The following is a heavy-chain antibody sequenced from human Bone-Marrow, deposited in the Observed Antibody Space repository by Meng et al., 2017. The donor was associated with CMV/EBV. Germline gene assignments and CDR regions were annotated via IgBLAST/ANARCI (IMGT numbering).Heavy chain of an antibody. CDR1: GFTFDDYA. J-gene: IGHJ4*02. D-gene: IGHD3-22*01. CDR3: AKSPIGNYCDNCGYLVYFDY. V-gene: IGHV3-9*03. Sequence: SLKISCAASGFTFDDYAMHWVRQAPGKGLEWVSGISWNSGTIGYADSVKGRFTVSRDNAKNSLYLQMNSLRAEDMAFYYCAKSPIGNYCDNCGYLVYFDYWGQGTLVTVSS. CDR2: ISWNSGTI.